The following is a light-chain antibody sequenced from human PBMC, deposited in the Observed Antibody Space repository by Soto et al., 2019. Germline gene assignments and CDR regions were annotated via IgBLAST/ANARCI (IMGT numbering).Light chain of an antibody. CDR2: RNN. J-gene: IGLJ3*02. CDR3: AAWDDSLSGWV. V-gene: IGLV1-47*01. Sequence: QSVLTQPPSASGTPGQRVTISCSGRSSNIGSNYVYWYQQVPGTAPKLLIYRNNQRPSGVPDRFSGSKSGTSASLAISGLRSEDEADYYCAAWDDSLSGWVFGGGTKLTVL. CDR1: SSNIGSNY.